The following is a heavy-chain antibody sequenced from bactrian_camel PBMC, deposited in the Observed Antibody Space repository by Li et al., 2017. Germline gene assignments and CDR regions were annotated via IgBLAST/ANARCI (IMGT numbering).Heavy chain of an antibody. Sequence: QLVESGGDSVTAGGSLTLSCKIFGYTTMPNFEAWFRQTSAQAREGVAAIYSDGSITYGGSVKGRFTISRDKAKNTLYLQMNSLKPEDTAVYYCTAEPYCSGGYTMGQGTQVTVS. J-gene: IGHJ4*01. V-gene: IGHV3S53*01. D-gene: IGHD2*01. CDR1: GYTTMPNF. CDR2: IYSDGSI.